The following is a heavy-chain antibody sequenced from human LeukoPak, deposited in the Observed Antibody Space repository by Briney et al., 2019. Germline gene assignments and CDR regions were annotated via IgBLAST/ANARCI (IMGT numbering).Heavy chain of an antibody. J-gene: IGHJ6*02. CDR2: ISYDGSNK. CDR1: GFTYSSYA. CDR3: ARRLYYYYCMDV. Sequence: GWSLRLSCAASGFTYSSYAMHWVRQPPGKGLEGVAVISYDGSNKYYADSVKDRFTISRDNSKNTLYLQMNSLRAEESAVYYCARRLYYYYCMDVSSQATSVTVSS. V-gene: IGHV3-30-3*01. D-gene: IGHD2-21*01.